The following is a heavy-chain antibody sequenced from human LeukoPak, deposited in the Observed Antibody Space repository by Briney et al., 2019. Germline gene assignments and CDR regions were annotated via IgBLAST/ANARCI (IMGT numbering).Heavy chain of an antibody. CDR2: ISYDESNK. V-gene: IGHV3-30*18. D-gene: IGHD3-22*01. CDR3: AKDLDYDSSGFDY. CDR1: GFTFSSYG. Sequence: GRSLRLSRAASGFTFSSYGMHWVRQAPGKGLEWVTVISYDESNKYYADSVKGRFTISGDNSKKTLYLQMNSLRPEDTAVYYCAKDLDYDSSGFDYWGQGTLVTVSS. J-gene: IGHJ4*02.